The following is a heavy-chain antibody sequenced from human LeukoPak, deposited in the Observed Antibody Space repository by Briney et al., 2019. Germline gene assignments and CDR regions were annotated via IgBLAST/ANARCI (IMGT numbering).Heavy chain of an antibody. CDR2: INSDGSIT. D-gene: IGHD5-18*01. J-gene: IGHJ6*02. V-gene: IGHV3-74*01. CDR1: GFTFSSHA. CDR3: ARDAVDTANAV. Sequence: GGSLRLSCAASGFTFSSHAMSWVRQAPGKGLVWVSHINSDGSITSYADSVKGRFTISRDNAKNTLYLQMNSLRAEDTAVYYCARDAVDTANAVWGQGTTVTVSS.